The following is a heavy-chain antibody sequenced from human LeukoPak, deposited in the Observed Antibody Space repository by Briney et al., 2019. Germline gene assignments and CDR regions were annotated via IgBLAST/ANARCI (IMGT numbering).Heavy chain of an antibody. Sequence: GGSPRLSCVASEFTFSTYAMTWVRQAPGKGLEWVSVISGSGRSGTNYADSVKGRFTISRDNSKNTLYLQMNSLRVEDTAIYYCAKAPGGGNWNWGQGTLVTVSS. D-gene: IGHD4-23*01. CDR2: ISGSGRSGT. V-gene: IGHV3-23*01. CDR1: EFTFSTYA. J-gene: IGHJ4*02. CDR3: AKAPGGGNWN.